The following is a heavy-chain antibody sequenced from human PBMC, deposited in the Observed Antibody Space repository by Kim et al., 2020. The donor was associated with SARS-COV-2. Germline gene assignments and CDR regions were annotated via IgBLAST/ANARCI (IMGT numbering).Heavy chain of an antibody. CDR1: GVSVSSAGYY. CDR2: IYYNENV. Sequence: SETLSLTCTVSGVSVSSAGYYWSWIRQPPGTGLEWIAYIYYNENVNYNPSHRSRVTISVDTSKNQFSLKLSSGSAADTAMYYCARAPGGVRFDSWGQGTLVTVSS. V-gene: IGHV4-61*08. D-gene: IGHD3-16*01. J-gene: IGHJ5*01. CDR3: ARAPGGVRFDS.